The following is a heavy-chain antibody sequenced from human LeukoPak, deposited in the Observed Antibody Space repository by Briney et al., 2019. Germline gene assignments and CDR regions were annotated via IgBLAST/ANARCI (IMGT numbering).Heavy chain of an antibody. CDR3: ARDVGYCSSTSCSSNYYYGMDV. J-gene: IGHJ6*02. V-gene: IGHV3-30-3*01. CDR2: ISYDGSNK. Sequence: PGGSLRLSCAASGFTFSSYAMHWVRQAPGKGLEWVAVISYDGSNKYYADSVKGRFTISRDNSKNTLYLQMNSLRAEDTAVYYCARDVGYCSSTSCSSNYYYGMDVWGQGTTVTVSS. D-gene: IGHD2-2*01. CDR1: GFTFSSYA.